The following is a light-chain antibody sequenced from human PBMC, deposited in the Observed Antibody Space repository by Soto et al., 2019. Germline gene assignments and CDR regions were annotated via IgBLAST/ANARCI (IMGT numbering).Light chain of an antibody. CDR3: SSYTCSGTLVV. V-gene: IGLV2-14*01. J-gene: IGLJ2*01. Sequence: QSALTQPASVSGSPGQSITISCTGTSSDVGGYNYVSWYQQHPGKAPKLMIYDVSNRPSGVSNRFSGSKSGNTASLTISGLQAEDVVDYCCSSYTCSGTLVVFGGGTKLTVL. CDR2: DVS. CDR1: SSDVGGYNY.